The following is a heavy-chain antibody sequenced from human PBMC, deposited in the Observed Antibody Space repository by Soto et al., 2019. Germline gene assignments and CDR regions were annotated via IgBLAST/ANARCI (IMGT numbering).Heavy chain of an antibody. CDR1: GYTFTSYA. Sequence: QVQLVQSGAEVKKPGASVKVSCKASGYTFTSYAMHWVRQAPGQRRAWMGWINAGNDNTRYSQKFQHRVSHTRGTSASKAYMEFSSLRAEYTAVYYFTGGCDYGDFYFDSWGQGALVAVSA. J-gene: IGHJ4*02. V-gene: IGHV1-3*01. CDR2: INAGNDNT. D-gene: IGHD4-17*01. CDR3: TGGCDYGDFYFDS.